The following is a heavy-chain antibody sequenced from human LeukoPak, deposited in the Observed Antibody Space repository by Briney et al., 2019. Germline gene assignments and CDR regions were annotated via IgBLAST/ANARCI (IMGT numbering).Heavy chain of an antibody. J-gene: IGHJ3*02. CDR3: ARDLGGSYVHDAFDI. CDR2: IKQDGSEK. V-gene: IGHV3-7*01. D-gene: IGHD2-15*01. CDR1: GFTFSSYW. Sequence: GGSLRLSCAASGFTFSSYWMNWVRQAPGKGLEWVANIKQDGSEKYYVDSVKGRFTISRDNAKNSLYLQMNSLRAEDTAVYYCARDLGGSYVHDAFDIWGQGTMVTVSS.